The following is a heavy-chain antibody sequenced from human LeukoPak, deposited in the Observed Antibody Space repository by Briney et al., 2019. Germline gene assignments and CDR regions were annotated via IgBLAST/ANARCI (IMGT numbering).Heavy chain of an antibody. CDR2: INHSGST. Sequence: SETLSLTCAVYGGSFSGYYWSWIRQPPGKGLEWIGEINHSGSTNYNPSLKSRVTISVDTSKNQFSLKLSSVTAADTAVYYCARAPGSGSLGRFDYWGQGTLVTVSS. J-gene: IGHJ4*02. V-gene: IGHV4-34*01. CDR3: ARAPGSGSLGRFDY. CDR1: GGSFSGYY. D-gene: IGHD6-25*01.